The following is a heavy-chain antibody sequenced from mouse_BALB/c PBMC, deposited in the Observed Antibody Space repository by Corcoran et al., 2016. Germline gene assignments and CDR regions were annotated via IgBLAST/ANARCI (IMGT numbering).Heavy chain of an antibody. CDR1: GYTFTDYN. D-gene: IGHD1-1*01. Sequence: EVLLQQSGPELVKPGASVKIPCKASGYTFTDYNVDWVKQSHGKGLEWIGDIFPNNGGTIYNQKFKGKATLTVDKSSNTAYMELRSLTSEDTAVYFCARRDYHGSSPSDYWGQGTTLTVSS. J-gene: IGHJ2*01. V-gene: IGHV1-18*01. CDR3: ARRDYHGSSPSDY. CDR2: IFPNNGGT.